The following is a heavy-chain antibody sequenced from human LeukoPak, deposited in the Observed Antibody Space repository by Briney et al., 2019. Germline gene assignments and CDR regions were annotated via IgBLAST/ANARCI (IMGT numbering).Heavy chain of an antibody. CDR1: GGSFSGYY. Sequence: SGTLSLTCAVYGGSFSGYYWSWIRQPPGKGLEWIGEINHSGSTNYNPSLKSRVTISVDTSKNQFSLKLSSVTAADTAVYYCARGRAIFGVALYYYYYMDVWGKGTTVTVSS. CDR2: INHSGST. V-gene: IGHV4-34*01. J-gene: IGHJ6*03. CDR3: ARGRAIFGVALYYYYYMDV. D-gene: IGHD3-3*01.